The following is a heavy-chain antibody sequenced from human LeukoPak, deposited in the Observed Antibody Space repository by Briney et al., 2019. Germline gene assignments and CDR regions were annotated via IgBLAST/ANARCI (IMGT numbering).Heavy chain of an antibody. V-gene: IGHV1-18*01. CDR1: GYTFTSYG. CDR2: ISAYNGNT. D-gene: IGHD6-13*01. CDR3: ARVDGIAAASIFDY. J-gene: IGHJ4*02. Sequence: ASVKVSCKPSGYTFTSYGISWVRQAPGQGLEWMGWISAYNGNTNYAQKLQGRVTMTTDTSTSTAYMELRSLRSDDTAVYYCARVDGIAAASIFDYWGQGTLVTVSS.